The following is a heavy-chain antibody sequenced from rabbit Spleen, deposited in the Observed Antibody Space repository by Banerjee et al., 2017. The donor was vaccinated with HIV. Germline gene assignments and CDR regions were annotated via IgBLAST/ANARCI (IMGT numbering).Heavy chain of an antibody. D-gene: IGHD1-1*01. CDR1: GFSFSSYG. V-gene: IGHV1S45*01. CDR2: IDSGSSGFT. J-gene: IGHJ6*01. CDR3: ARDTSSSFSSYGMDL. Sequence: QEQLEESGGGLVQPEGSLTLACTASGFSFSSYGVSWVRQAPGKGLEWIACIDSGSSGFTYFASWAKGRFTISKTSSTTVTLQMTSLTAADTATYFCARDTSSSFSSYGMDLWGPGTLVTVS.